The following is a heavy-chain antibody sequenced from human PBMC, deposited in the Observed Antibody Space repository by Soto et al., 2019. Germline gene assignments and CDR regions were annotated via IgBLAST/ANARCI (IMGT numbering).Heavy chain of an antibody. D-gene: IGHD5-12*01. CDR2: IIHSGTT. J-gene: IGHJ6*03. CDR1: GGPFSGYY. CDR3: ARKRVATFYYNMDV. V-gene: IGHV4-34*12. Sequence: QVQLQQWGAGLLKPSETLSLTCAVYGGPFSGYYWSWIRQPPGKGLEWIGEIIHSGTTNYNPSLNSRVTMSVDTSKNQSSLKLSSVTAADTAVYYCARKRVATFYYNMDVWGQGTTVTVSS.